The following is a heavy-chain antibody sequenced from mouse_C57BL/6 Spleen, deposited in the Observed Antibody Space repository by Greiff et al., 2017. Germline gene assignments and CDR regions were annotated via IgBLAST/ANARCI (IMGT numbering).Heavy chain of an antibody. CDR1: GYTFTSYW. CDR2: IDPSDSYT. Sequence: VQLQQPGAELVMPGASVKLSCKASGYTFTSYWMHWVKQRPGQGLEWIGEIDPSDSYTNYNQKFKGKSTLTVDKSSSTAYMQLSSLTSEDSAVYYCARGVKGRSYFDYWGQGTTLTVSS. D-gene: IGHD2-2*01. J-gene: IGHJ2*01. CDR3: ARGVKGRSYFDY. V-gene: IGHV1-69*01.